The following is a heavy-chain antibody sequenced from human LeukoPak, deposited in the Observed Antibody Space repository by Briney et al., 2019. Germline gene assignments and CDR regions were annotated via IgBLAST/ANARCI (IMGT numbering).Heavy chain of an antibody. J-gene: IGHJ6*02. Sequence: SETLSLTCTVSGGSISSGSYYWSWIRQPAGKGLEWIGRIYTSGSTNYNPSFKSRVTISVDTSKNQFSLKLSSVTAADTAVYYCARGNVDTAMVTGYYYYYGMDVWGQGTTVTVSS. CDR3: ARGNVDTAMVTGYYYYYGMDV. V-gene: IGHV4-61*02. CDR2: IYTSGST. D-gene: IGHD5-18*01. CDR1: GGSISSGSYY.